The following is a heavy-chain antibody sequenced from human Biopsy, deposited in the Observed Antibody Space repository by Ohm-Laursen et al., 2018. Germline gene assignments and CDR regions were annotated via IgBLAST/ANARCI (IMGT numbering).Heavy chain of an antibody. CDR3: ARGMRSSGWPYFDS. V-gene: IGHV4-61*01. J-gene: IGHJ4*02. D-gene: IGHD6-19*01. Sequence: SDTLSLTCTVSGDSVSSGSFYWTWIRQPPGQGLEYIGYIYDRGSTANYNPSLESRVTMSVDMPKNQFSLKLSSVTAADTVIYYCARGMRSSGWPYFDSWGQGTLVTVSS. CDR1: GDSVSSGSFY. CDR2: IYDRGSTA.